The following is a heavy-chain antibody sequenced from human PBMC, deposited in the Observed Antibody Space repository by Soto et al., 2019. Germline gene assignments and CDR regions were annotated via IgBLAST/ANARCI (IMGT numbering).Heavy chain of an antibody. V-gene: IGHV3-33*01. CDR2: IWYDGSNE. Sequence: GGSLRLSCAASGFIFSDFAMHWVRQAPGKGLEWVAEIWYDGSNEYYGDSVKGRFTISRDNSKNTLYLQLNGLRAEDTAVYYCARALGYDSSGYSDYWGQGTLVTVSS. CDR3: ARALGYDSSGYSDY. D-gene: IGHD3-22*01. J-gene: IGHJ4*02. CDR1: GFIFSDFA.